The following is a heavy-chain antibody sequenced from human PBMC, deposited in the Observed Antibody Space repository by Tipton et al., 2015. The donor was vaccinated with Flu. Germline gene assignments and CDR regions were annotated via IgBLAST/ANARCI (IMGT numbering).Heavy chain of an antibody. CDR2: IKQDGSEK. J-gene: IGHJ4*02. CDR3: AKSTHRGWLPSF. Sequence: SLRLPCAASGFTFSSYWMSWVRQAPGKGLEWVANIKQDGSEKYCVDSVKGRFTISRDNAKNSLYLQMNSLRGEDTALYYCAKSTHRGWLPSFWGQGTLVSVSS. CDR1: GFTFSSYW. D-gene: IGHD5-24*01. V-gene: IGHV3-7*03.